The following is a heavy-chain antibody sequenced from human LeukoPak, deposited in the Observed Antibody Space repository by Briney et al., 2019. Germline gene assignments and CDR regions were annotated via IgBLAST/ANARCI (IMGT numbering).Heavy chain of an antibody. V-gene: IGHV3-30*02. CDR2: IRYDGSNK. CDR3: AKDLQDRDQTDAFDI. Sequence: PGGSLRPSCAASGFTFSSYGMDWVRQAPGKGRKGVAFIRYDGSNKYYADSVKGRFTISRDNYKNTLYLQMNSLRADDTAVYYCAKDLQDRDQTDAFDIWGQGTMVTVSS. J-gene: IGHJ3*02. CDR1: GFTFSSYG. D-gene: IGHD2-15*01.